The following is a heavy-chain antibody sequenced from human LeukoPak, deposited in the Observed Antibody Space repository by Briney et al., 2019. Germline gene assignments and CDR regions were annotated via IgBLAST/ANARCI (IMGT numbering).Heavy chain of an antibody. Sequence: PSETLSLTCTVSGYSISSGYYWGWIRQPPGKGLEWIGSIYHSGRTYYNPSLKSRVTISVDTSKNQFSLKLSSVTAADTAVYYCARDSSGYVGYWGQGTLVTVSS. D-gene: IGHD5-12*01. J-gene: IGHJ4*02. V-gene: IGHV4-38-2*02. CDR3: ARDSSGYVGY. CDR2: IYHSGRT. CDR1: GYSISSGYY.